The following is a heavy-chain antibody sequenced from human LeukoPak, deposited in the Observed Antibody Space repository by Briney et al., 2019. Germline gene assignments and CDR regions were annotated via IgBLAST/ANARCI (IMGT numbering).Heavy chain of an antibody. V-gene: IGHV3-49*03. J-gene: IGHJ3*02. Sequence: GRSLRLSCTASGFTFGDYAMSWFRQAPGKGLEWVGFIRRKAYGGTTEYAASVKGRFTISRDDSKSIAYLQMNSLKTEDTAVYYCTRAHNPLYCSSTSCYTDAFDIWGQGTMVTVSS. CDR2: IRRKAYGGTT. CDR3: TRAHNPLYCSSTSCYTDAFDI. D-gene: IGHD2-2*01. CDR1: GFTFGDYA.